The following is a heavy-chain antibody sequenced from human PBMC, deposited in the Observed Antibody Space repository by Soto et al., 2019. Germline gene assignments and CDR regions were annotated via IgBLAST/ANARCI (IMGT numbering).Heavy chain of an antibody. CDR2: IIPIFGTA. V-gene: IGHV1-69*13. D-gene: IGHD6-6*01. Sequence: SVKVSCKASGGTFSSYAISWVRQAPGRGLEWMGGIIPIFGTANYAQKFQGRGTITADESTSTAYMELSSLRSEDTAVYYCARGAKQLVVNYYYYYGMDVWSQGTTVTVSS. CDR3: ARGAKQLVVNYYYYYGMDV. J-gene: IGHJ6*02. CDR1: GGTFSSYA.